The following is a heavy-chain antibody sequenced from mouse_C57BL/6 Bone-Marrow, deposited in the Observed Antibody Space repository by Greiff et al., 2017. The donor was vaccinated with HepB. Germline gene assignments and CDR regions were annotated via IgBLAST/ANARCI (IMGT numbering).Heavy chain of an antibody. CDR2: IDPSDSYT. J-gene: IGHJ3*01. V-gene: IGHV1-69*01. D-gene: IGHD3-2*02. CDR1: GYTFTSYW. Sequence: QVQLQQPGAELVMPGASVKLSCKASGYTFTSYWMHWVKPRPGQGLEWIGEIDPSDSYTNYNQKFKGKSTLTVDKSSSTAYMQLSSLTSEDSAVYYCAREGLDSSGAWFAYWGQGTLVTVSA. CDR3: AREGLDSSGAWFAY.